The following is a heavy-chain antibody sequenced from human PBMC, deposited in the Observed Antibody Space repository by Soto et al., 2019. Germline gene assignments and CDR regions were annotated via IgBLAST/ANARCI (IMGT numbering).Heavy chain of an antibody. V-gene: IGHV5-51*01. CDR3: ARQGSSSRDGMDV. J-gene: IGHJ6*02. D-gene: IGHD6-6*01. CDR1: GYSFTSYW. CDR2: TYPGDSDT. Sequence: GESLKISCKGSGYSFTSYWIGWVRQMPGKGLEWMGITYPGDSDTRYSPSFQGQVTISADKSISTAYLQWSSLKASDTAMYYCARQGSSSRDGMDVWGQGTTVTVSS.